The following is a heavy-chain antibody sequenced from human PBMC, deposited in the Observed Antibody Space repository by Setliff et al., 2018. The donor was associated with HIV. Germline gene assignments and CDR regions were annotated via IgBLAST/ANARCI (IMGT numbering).Heavy chain of an antibody. CDR1: GGSISSSNW. V-gene: IGHV4-4*02. CDR2: IYHSGST. D-gene: IGHD3-16*01. J-gene: IGHJ4*02. Sequence: SETLSLTCAVSGGSISSSNWWSWVRQPPGKGLEWIGEIYHSGSTNYNPSLKSRVTISVDKSKNQFPLKLSSVTAADTAVYYCARLGIMITFGGVSDDYWGQGTLVTVSS. CDR3: ARLGIMITFGGVSDDY.